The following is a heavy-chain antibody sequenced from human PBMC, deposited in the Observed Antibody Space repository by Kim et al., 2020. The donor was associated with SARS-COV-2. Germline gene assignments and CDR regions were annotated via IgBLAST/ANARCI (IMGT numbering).Heavy chain of an antibody. CDR3: ARAYGDYGGFDY. J-gene: IGHJ4*02. D-gene: IGHD4-17*01. Sequence: SETLSLTCTVSGGSISSYYWSWIRQPPGKGLEWIGYIYYSGSTNYNPSLKSRVTISVDTSKNQFSLKLSSVTAADTAVYYCARAYGDYGGFDYWGQGTLVTVSS. CDR2: IYYSGST. CDR1: GGSISSYY. V-gene: IGHV4-59*13.